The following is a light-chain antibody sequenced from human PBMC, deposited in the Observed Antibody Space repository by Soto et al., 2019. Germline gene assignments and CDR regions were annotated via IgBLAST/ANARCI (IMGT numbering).Light chain of an antibody. CDR2: KVS. CDR1: QSLVYSDGNTY. J-gene: IGKJ1*01. Sequence: DVVMTQSPLSLPVTLGQPASISCTSSQSLVYSDGNTYLHWFQQRPGQSPRRLIYKVSNRDSGVPDRFSGSGSRTDFTLKISRVEAEDVGVYYCMQGTHWPSFGQGTKVEIK. V-gene: IGKV2-30*01. CDR3: MQGTHWPS.